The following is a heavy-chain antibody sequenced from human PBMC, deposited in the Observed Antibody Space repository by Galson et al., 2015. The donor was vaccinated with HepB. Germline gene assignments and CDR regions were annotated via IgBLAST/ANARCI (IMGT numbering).Heavy chain of an antibody. D-gene: IGHD4-17*01. V-gene: IGHV3-11*06. J-gene: IGHJ4*02. Sequence: SLRLSCAASGFTFSDYYMSWIRQAPGKGLEWISYISSSSIYTNYADSVKGRFTISRDNAKNSLYLQMNSLRAEDTAVYYCARVADVDYGDHSHFDHRGQGTLVTVSS. CDR3: ARVADVDYGDHSHFDH. CDR2: ISSSSIYT. CDR1: GFTFSDYY.